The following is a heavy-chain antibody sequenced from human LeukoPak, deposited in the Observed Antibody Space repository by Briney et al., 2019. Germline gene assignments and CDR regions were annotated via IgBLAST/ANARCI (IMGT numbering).Heavy chain of an antibody. CDR2: INSDGSWT. Sequence: GGSLRLSCAASGNYWMHWVRQAPGKGLVWVSHINSDGSWTSYADSVKGRFTISKDNAKNTVYLQKNNLRAEDTAVYYCVSFYEAYWGRGTLVTVSS. CDR3: VSFYEAY. J-gene: IGHJ4*02. V-gene: IGHV3-74*01. D-gene: IGHD2/OR15-2a*01. CDR1: GNYW.